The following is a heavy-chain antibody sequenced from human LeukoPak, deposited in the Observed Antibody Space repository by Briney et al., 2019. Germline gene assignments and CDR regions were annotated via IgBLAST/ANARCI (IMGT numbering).Heavy chain of an antibody. V-gene: IGHV3-20*04. CDR3: ARGWTGDPAPYYFDY. CDR2: ITWNGGRT. D-gene: IGHD3/OR15-3a*01. CDR1: GFTFEDYG. J-gene: IGHJ4*02. Sequence: PGGFLRLSCVVSGFTFEDYGMSWVRQGPGKGPEWVSSITWNGGRTGYADSVKGRFTISRDNAKNSMYLQMNSLRAEDTALYYCARGWTGDPAPYYFDYWGQGTLVSVSS.